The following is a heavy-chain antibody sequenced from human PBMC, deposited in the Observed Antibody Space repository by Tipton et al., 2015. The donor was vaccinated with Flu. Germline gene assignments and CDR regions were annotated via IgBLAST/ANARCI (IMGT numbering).Heavy chain of an antibody. J-gene: IGHJ2*01. CDR3: VRQREIAAPWGGPDWYFDL. D-gene: IGHD6-13*01. V-gene: IGHV3-74*01. CDR1: GFTFSLYA. Sequence: SLRLSCAASGFTFSLYAMHWVRQAPGKGLVWVSRISSVGTYTTDANSVKGRFSISRDNAKNTLYLQMNSLRAEDTAVYYCVRQREIAAPWGGPDWYFDLWGRGTLVTVSS. CDR2: ISSVGTYT.